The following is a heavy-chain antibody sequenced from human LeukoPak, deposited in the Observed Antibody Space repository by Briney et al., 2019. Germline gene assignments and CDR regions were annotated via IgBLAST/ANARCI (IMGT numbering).Heavy chain of an antibody. CDR3: AFFQGIVVVPAAIPDAFDI. D-gene: IGHD2-2*01. CDR2: ISSSSSYI. CDR1: GFTFSSYS. Sequence: PGGSLRLSCAASGFTFSSYSMNWVRQAPGKGLEWVSSISSSSSYIYYADSVKGRFTISRDNAKNSLYLQMNSLRAEDTAVYYCAFFQGIVVVPAAIPDAFDIWGQGTMVTVSS. J-gene: IGHJ3*02. V-gene: IGHV3-21*01.